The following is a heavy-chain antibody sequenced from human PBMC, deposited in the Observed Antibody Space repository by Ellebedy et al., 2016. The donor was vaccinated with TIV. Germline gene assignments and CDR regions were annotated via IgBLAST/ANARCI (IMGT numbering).Heavy chain of an antibody. J-gene: IGHJ5*02. V-gene: IGHV4-34*01. D-gene: IGHD4-11*01. CDR3: ARGGGIRESATVTRNWFAP. CDR2: ITHRGVT. CDR1: GGSFGGHS. Sequence: SETLSLXCAVYGGSFGGHSWTWIRQPPGKGLEWIGEITHRGVTKYHPSLVSRVTISLDMSKNNLSLKMSSVTAADTAVYYCARGGGIRESATVTRNWFAPWGQGTLVTVSS.